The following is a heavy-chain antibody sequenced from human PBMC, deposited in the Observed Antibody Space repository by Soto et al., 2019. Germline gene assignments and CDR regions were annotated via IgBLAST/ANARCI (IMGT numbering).Heavy chain of an antibody. CDR2: MNPNSGNT. D-gene: IGHD3-3*01. CDR1: GYTFTSYD. V-gene: IGHV1-8*01. J-gene: IGHJ6*02. Sequence: ASVKVSCKASGYTFTSYDINWVRQATGQGLEWMGWMNPNSGNTGYAQKFQGRVTMTRNTSMSTAYMELSSLRSEDTAVYYCARGRPRLRRYYDFWSGSYGMDVWGQGTTVTVSS. CDR3: ARGRPRLRRYYDFWSGSYGMDV.